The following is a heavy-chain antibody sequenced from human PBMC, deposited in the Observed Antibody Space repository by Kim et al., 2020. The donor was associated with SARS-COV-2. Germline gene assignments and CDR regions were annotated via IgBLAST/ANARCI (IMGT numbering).Heavy chain of an antibody. CDR2: ISGSGGST. CDR3: AKDWVELGNNSYYYYGMDV. V-gene: IGHV3-23*01. Sequence: GGSLRLSCAASGFTFSSYAMSWVRQAPGKGLEWVSAISGSGGSTYYADSVKGRITISRDNSKNTLYLQMNSLRAEDTAVYYCAKDWVELGNNSYYYYGMDVWGQGTTVTVSS. D-gene: IGHD7-27*01. J-gene: IGHJ6*02. CDR1: GFTFSSYA.